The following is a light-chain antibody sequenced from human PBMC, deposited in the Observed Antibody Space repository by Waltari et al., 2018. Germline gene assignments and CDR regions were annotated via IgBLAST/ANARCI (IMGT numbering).Light chain of an antibody. CDR1: QTVSNN. CDR2: GIL. V-gene: IGKV3-11*01. Sequence: DIVLTQSPATLALSPGETTTLSCVTGQTVSNNLAWYQQKPGQPPRLLIYGILKRAPGVPARFSGSGSGTDFTLTISSLQAEDFAVYYCHQPVNRTYTFGQGTKLEIK. CDR3: HQPVNRTYT. J-gene: IGKJ2*01.